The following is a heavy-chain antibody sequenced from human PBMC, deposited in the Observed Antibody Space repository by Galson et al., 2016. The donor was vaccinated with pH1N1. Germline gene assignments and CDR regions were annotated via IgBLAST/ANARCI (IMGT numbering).Heavy chain of an antibody. D-gene: IGHD4-23*01. J-gene: IGHJ3*02. Sequence: SLRLSCAASGFTFSSCGIYWVRQAPGKGLEWVGNILYNGNDKYYADSVKGRFTISRDSSMTTVHLQVISVTVEDTAVYFCARDGSGYGGSFPDVFDIWGQGTMVTVSS. CDR1: GFTFSSCG. V-gene: IGHV3-30*12. CDR3: ARDGSGYGGSFPDVFDI. CDR2: ILYNGNDK.